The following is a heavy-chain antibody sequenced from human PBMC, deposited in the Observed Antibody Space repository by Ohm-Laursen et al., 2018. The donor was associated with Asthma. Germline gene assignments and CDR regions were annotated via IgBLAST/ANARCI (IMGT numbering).Heavy chain of an antibody. CDR3: ARLTSTLVTPS. Sequence: SETLSLTCTVSGDSTTSRSSYWGWIRQPPGKGLEWIGSITYSGSTYHNPSLKSRVTISVDTSKNQVSLKLSSVTAADTAVYFCARLTSTLVTPSWGQGSLVTVSS. CDR2: ITYSGST. D-gene: IGHD4-23*01. J-gene: IGHJ5*02. CDR1: GDSTTSRSSY. V-gene: IGHV4-39*01.